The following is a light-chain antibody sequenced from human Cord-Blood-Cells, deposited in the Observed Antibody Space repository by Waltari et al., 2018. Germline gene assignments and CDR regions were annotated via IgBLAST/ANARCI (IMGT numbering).Light chain of an antibody. Sequence: QSALTQPASVSGSPGQSITISCTGTSSDVGSYNLVSWYQQHPGKAPKLMIYEGSKRPSGGSNRFPGSKSGNTASLTISGLQAEDEADYYCCAYAGSSTPYVFGTGTKVTVL. CDR3: CAYAGSSTPYV. V-gene: IGLV2-23*01. CDR2: EGS. J-gene: IGLJ1*01. CDR1: SSDVGSYNL.